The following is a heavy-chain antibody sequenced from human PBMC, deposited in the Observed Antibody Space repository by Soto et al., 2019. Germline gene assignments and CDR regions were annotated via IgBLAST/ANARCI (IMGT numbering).Heavy chain of an antibody. CDR2: ISYSGST. Sequence: SETLSLTCTVSGGSTSSGNYYWSWIRQPPGKGLEWIGFISYSGSTYYSTSLKSRVTISVDTSKSQFSLNLSFVTAADTAVYYCATMGTPATGLYFFDYWGQGSLVTVSS. CDR3: ATMGTPATGLYFFDY. V-gene: IGHV4-30-4*01. J-gene: IGHJ4*02. CDR1: GGSTSSGNYY. D-gene: IGHD2-15*01.